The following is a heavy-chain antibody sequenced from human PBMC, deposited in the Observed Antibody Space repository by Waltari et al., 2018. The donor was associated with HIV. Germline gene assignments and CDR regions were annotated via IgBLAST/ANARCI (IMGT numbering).Heavy chain of an antibody. V-gene: IGHV1-3*01. Sequence: QVQLVQSGAEVKKPGASVKLSCKTSVYSFTRYPIHWVRQAPGQGLEWMGRINPDYGLTKYSQKFQGRITITRDTSAAIVYMELTSLRSEDTAIYYCARDEAASAPVDYWGQGTRVSVSS. D-gene: IGHD2-2*01. CDR2: INPDYGLT. CDR1: VYSFTRYP. CDR3: ARDEAASAPVDY. J-gene: IGHJ4*02.